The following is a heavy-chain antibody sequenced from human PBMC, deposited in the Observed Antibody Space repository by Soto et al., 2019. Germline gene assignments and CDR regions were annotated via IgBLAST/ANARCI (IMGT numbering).Heavy chain of an antibody. CDR2: MNPNSGNT. CDR3: ATGTHGDYGSAFDI. CDR1: GYTFTSYD. J-gene: IGHJ3*02. Sequence: ASVKVSCKASGYTFTSYDINWVRQATGQGLEWMGWMNPNSGNTGYAQKFQGRVTMTRNTSISTAYMELSSLRSEDTAVYYCATGTHGDYGSAFDIWGQGTMVTVSS. V-gene: IGHV1-8*01. D-gene: IGHD4-17*01.